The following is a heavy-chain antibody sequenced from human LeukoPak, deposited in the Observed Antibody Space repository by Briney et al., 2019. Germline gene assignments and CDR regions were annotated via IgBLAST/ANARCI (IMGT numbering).Heavy chain of an antibody. D-gene: IGHD3-10*01. J-gene: IGHJ4*02. V-gene: IGHV3-15*01. CDR1: GFTFSNAW. CDR2: IKSKTDGGTT. CDR3: TALLWFGENFDY. Sequence: PGGSLRLSCAASGFTFSNAWMSWVRQAPGKGLEWVGRIKSKTDGGTTDYAAPVKGRFTISRDDSKNTLYLQMNSLKTEDTAVYYCTALLWFGENFDYWGQGTLVTVSS.